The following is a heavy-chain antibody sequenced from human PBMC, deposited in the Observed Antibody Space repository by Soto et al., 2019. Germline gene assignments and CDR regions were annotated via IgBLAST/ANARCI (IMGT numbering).Heavy chain of an antibody. Sequence: SETLSLTCAVYGGSFSGYYWSWIRQPPGKGLEWIGEINHSGSTNYNPSLKSRVTISVDTSKNQFSLKLSSVTAADTAVYYCARGCRDGYRGFDYWGQGTLVTVSS. J-gene: IGHJ4*02. CDR2: INHSGST. D-gene: IGHD5-12*01. V-gene: IGHV4-34*01. CDR1: GGSFSGYY. CDR3: ARGCRDGYRGFDY.